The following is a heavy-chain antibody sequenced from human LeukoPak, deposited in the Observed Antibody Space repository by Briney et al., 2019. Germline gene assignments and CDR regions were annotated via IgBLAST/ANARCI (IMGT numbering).Heavy chain of an antibody. CDR1: GFTFSSYA. CDR3: AREHLSSGYEYYFDY. D-gene: IGHD3-22*01. V-gene: IGHV3-30-3*01. CDR2: ISYDGSNK. J-gene: IGHJ4*02. Sequence: GGSLRLSCAASGFTFSSYAMHWVRQAPGKGLEWVAVISYDGSNKYYADSVKGRFTISRDNSKNTLYLQMNSLRAEDTAVYYCAREHLSSGYEYYFDYWGQGTLVTVSS.